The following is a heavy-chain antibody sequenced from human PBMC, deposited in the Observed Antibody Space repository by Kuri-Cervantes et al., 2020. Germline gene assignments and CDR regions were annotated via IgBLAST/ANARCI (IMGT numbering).Heavy chain of an antibody. CDR3: ARESPACAGDCLDF. CDR2: ISSSSSYI. V-gene: IGHV3-21*01. CDR1: GFTFSSYS. Sequence: GESLKISCAASGFTFSSYSMNWVRQAPGKGLEWVSSISSSSSYIYYADSVKGRFTISRDNAKNALYLQMNSLRAEDTALYYCARESPACAGDCLDFWGQGTLVTVSS. D-gene: IGHD2-21*01. J-gene: IGHJ4*02.